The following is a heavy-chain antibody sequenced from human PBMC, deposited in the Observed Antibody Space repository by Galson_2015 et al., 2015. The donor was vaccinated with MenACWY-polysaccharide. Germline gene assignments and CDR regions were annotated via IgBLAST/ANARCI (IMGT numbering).Heavy chain of an antibody. D-gene: IGHD3-9*01. Sequence: SLRLSCAASGFSFRSSWVTWVRQVPGKGPEWVANINPDGSKKDYLDSMKGRFTISRDNVKNTLHLQVDSLRVEDTAVYYCARHFDWAFDYRGQGTLVTVSS. CDR1: GFSFRSSW. V-gene: IGHV3-7*01. CDR2: INPDGSKK. CDR3: ARHFDWAFDY. J-gene: IGHJ4*02.